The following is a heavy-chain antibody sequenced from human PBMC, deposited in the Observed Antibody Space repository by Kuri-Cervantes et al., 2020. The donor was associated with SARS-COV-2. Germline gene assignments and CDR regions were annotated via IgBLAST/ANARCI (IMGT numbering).Heavy chain of an antibody. CDR2: INHSGST. CDR3: ARGQYCSSTSCYATYYYYYYGMDV. D-gene: IGHD2-2*01. J-gene: IGHJ6*02. V-gene: IGHV4-34*01. Sequence: SETLSLTCAVYGWSFSGYYWSWIRQPPGKGLEWIGEINHSGSTNYNPSLKSRVTISVDKSKNQFSLKLSSVTAADTAVYYCARGQYCSSTSCYATYYYYYYGMDVWGQGTTVTVSS. CDR1: GWSFSGYY.